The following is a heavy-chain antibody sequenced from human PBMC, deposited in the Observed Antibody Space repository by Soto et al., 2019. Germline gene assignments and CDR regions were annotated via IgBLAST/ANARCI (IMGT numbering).Heavy chain of an antibody. Sequence: SETLSLTCTFSGVTISSYYWSWIRQPPGKGLEWIGYIYYSGSTNYDPSLKSRVTISVDTSKNQFSLKLSSVTAADTAVYYCGRRFRGYAPYYYYGMDVWGQGTTVTVSS. CDR1: GVTISSYY. J-gene: IGHJ6*02. V-gene: IGHV4-59*08. D-gene: IGHD3-22*01. CDR3: GRRFRGYAPYYYYGMDV. CDR2: IYYSGST.